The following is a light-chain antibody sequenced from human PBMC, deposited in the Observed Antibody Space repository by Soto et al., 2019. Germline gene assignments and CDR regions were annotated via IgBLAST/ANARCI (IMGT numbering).Light chain of an antibody. CDR3: QPHINWPLT. CDR1: QTVSSS. CDR2: EAS. Sequence: EIVLTHSPATLSLSPGERSTLSCRASQTVSSSLAWYQQKPGQAPRLLIYEASNRATGIPARFSGSGSGADFTLTISSIEPEDFALYYCQPHINWPLTFGGGTKVDIK. J-gene: IGKJ4*01. V-gene: IGKV3-11*01.